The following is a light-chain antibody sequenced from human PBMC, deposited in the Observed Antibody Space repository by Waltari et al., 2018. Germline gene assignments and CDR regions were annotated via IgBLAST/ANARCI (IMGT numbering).Light chain of an antibody. J-gene: IGLJ2*01. CDR2: DVT. Sequence: QSALTQPASVSGSPGQSITISCTGSSSDVGGYNYASWYQQHPGKPPKLMIYDVTNRPSGVSYRFSGSKSGNTASLVISGLQAEDEADYYCCSYSRSSTLLLFGGGTKLTVL. CDR1: SSDVGGYNY. CDR3: CSYSRSSTLLL. V-gene: IGLV2-14*03.